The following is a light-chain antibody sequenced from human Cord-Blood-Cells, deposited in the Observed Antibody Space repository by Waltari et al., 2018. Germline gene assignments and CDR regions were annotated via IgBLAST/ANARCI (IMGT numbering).Light chain of an antibody. CDR3: YSAADNNLVV. J-gene: IGLJ2*01. CDR1: VLPNKS. V-gene: IGLV3-27*01. Sequence: SYELTQPLSVPVAPGQTARSTSSGAVLPNKSARWFQQKPGQAPVLVIYKDRERPSGIPERFSGSSSGTTVTLTISGAQVEDEADYYCYSAADNNLVVFGGGTKLTVL. CDR2: KDR.